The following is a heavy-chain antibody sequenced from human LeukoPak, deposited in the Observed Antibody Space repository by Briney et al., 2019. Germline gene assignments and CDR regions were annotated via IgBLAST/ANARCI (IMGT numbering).Heavy chain of an antibody. Sequence: PSETLSLTCTVSGYSISSGYYWAWIRQPPGKGLEWIGSIYHSGNTYYNPSLKSRVTISLDTSKNQFSLKVSSVTAADTAVYFCARDQISVTDPPNWFDPWGQGTLVTVSS. D-gene: IGHD2-21*02. V-gene: IGHV4-38-2*02. CDR2: IYHSGNT. CDR3: ARDQISVTDPPNWFDP. J-gene: IGHJ5*02. CDR1: GYSISSGYY.